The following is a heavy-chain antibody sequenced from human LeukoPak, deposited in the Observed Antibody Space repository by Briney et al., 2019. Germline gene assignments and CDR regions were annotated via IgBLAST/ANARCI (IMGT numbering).Heavy chain of an antibody. Sequence: GGSLRLSCEAPGFTFGSHAMYWVRQAPGKGLEWVAGIFGSGGSPHYADSVKGRFTISRDNPRNTVYLQINSLRDDDTAVYYCGKTTVGYSSGQKPAWPVDFWGQGTLVTVSS. D-gene: IGHD5-18*01. CDR2: IFGSGGSP. V-gene: IGHV3-23*01. J-gene: IGHJ4*02. CDR1: GFTFGSHA. CDR3: GKTTVGYSSGQKPAWPVDF.